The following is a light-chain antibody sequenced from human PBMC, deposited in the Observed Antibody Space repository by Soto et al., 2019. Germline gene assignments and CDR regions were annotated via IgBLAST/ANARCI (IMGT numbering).Light chain of an antibody. J-gene: IGKJ1*01. V-gene: IGKV3-15*01. CDR3: QQFNNWPQT. Sequence: EIVMTQSPAILSVSPGERATLSCRASQSVSTNLAWFQQKPGQTPRLLIYDARTRPSGIPARFSASGSGTEFTLTINSLQSEDFAVYYCQQFNNWPQTFGQGTKVDIK. CDR2: DAR. CDR1: QSVSTN.